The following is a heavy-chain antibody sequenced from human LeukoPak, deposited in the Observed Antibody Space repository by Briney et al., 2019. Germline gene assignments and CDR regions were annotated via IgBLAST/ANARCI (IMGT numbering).Heavy chain of an antibody. J-gene: IGHJ6*03. CDR1: GGSISSGDYC. Sequence: PSETLSLTCTVSGGSISSGDYCWSWIRQPPGKGLEWMGYIYYSGTTYYNPSLKSRLTISVDTFKNQFSLKLSSVTAPDTAVYYCARAYTYFGFWSGYSTPRRTLYYMDVWGKGTTVTVSS. V-gene: IGHV4-30-4*02. CDR2: IYYSGTT. D-gene: IGHD3-3*01. CDR3: ARAYTYFGFWSGYSTPRRTLYYMDV.